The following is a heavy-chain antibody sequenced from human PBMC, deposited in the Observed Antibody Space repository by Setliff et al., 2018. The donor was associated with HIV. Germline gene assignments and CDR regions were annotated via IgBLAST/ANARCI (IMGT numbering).Heavy chain of an antibody. J-gene: IGHJ3*02. Sequence: ASVKVSCKSSGYTFTDYFIHWVRQAPGQGLEWMGWISPDNGNTRISQRFRGSVTMTRDRSINTAYMELSGLTSDDTAVYYCAGEGTHIRWQVEDSFHIWGEGTMVTVSS. CDR1: GYTFTDYF. D-gene: IGHD2-2*01. CDR2: ISPDNGNT. CDR3: AGEGTHIRWQVEDSFHI. V-gene: IGHV1-2*02.